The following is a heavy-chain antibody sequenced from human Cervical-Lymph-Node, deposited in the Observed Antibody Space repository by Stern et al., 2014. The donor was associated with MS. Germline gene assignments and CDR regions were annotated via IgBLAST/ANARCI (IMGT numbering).Heavy chain of an antibody. CDR1: GFTFSDHY. CDR2: IRNKAKSYTT. CDR3: AKAARSVSLSDY. Sequence: VQLVESGGGLVQPGGSLRLSCATSGFTFSDHYMDWVRQAPGKGLEWVGRIRNKAKSYTTDYAASVKGRFTISRDDSENSLYLQMNSLKTEDTAVYYCAKAARSVSLSDYWGQGTLVTVSS. D-gene: IGHD3-10*01. V-gene: IGHV3-72*01. J-gene: IGHJ4*02.